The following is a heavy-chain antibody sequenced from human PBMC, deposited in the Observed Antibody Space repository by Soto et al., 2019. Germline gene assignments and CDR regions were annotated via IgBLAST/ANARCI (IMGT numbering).Heavy chain of an antibody. V-gene: IGHV4-4*02. CDR2: IYHSGST. CDR1: GGSISSSNW. D-gene: IGHD2-8*01. Sequence: SETLSLTCAVSGGSISSSNWWSWVRQPPGKGLEWIGEIYHSGSTNYNPSLKSRVTISVDKSKNQFSLKLSSVTAADTAVYYCARELRTNGVCQYFQHWGQGTLVTVSS. J-gene: IGHJ1*01. CDR3: ARELRTNGVCQYFQH.